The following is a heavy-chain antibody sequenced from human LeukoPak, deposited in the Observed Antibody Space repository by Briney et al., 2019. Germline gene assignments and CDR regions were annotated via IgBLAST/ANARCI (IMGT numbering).Heavy chain of an antibody. CDR1: GYTLTELS. J-gene: IGHJ5*01. D-gene: IGHD2-15*01. CDR2: FDPEDGET. Sequence: GASVKVSCKVSGYTLTELSMHWVRQAPGKGLEWMGGFDPEDGETIYAQKFQGRVTMTEDTSTDTAYMELSSLRSEDTAVYYCATACGGSCYYNWFDFWGQGTLVTVSS. V-gene: IGHV1-24*01. CDR3: ATACGGSCYYNWFDF.